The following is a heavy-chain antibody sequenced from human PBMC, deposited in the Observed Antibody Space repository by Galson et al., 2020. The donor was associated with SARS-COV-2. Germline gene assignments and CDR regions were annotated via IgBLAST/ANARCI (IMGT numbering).Heavy chain of an antibody. CDR3: AKDIYQVGAFDI. V-gene: IGHV3-9*01. D-gene: IGHD3-10*01. J-gene: IGHJ3*02. CDR1: GFTFDDYA. CDR2: ISWNSGSI. Sequence: GGSLRLSCAASGFTFDDYAMHWVRQAPGKGLEWVSGISWNSGSIGYADSVKGRFTISRDNAKNSLYLQMNSLRAEDTALYYCAKDIYQVGAFDIWGQGTMVTVSS.